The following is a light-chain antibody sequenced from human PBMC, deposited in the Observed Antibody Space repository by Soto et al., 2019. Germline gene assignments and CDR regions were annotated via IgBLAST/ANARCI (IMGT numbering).Light chain of an antibody. J-gene: IGKJ1*01. CDR1: QTVASN. Sequence: EIVMTQSPVTLSVSPGERVTLSCRASQTVASNLACYQQKPGQAPRVVIHGASTRATDFPARFSGSGSGTEFTLTISSLQSEDIGVYYGDQYNTWPRTFGQGTEVEIK. CDR2: GAS. CDR3: DQYNTWPRT. V-gene: IGKV3-15*01.